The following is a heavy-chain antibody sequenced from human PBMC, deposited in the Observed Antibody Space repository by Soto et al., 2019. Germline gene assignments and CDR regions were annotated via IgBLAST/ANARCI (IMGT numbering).Heavy chain of an antibody. CDR1: GYMFTTYD. CDR3: VRNTFNDNRNLNLLAP. V-gene: IGHV1-8*02. D-gene: IGHD1-1*01. CDR2: MNPNSGDT. Sequence: ASVKVSCKASGYMFTTYDINWLRQATGQGPEWMGWMNPNSGDTGSAQRFQGRITMTRDTSSSTAYMELSSLSSEDTAVYYCVRNTFNDNRNLNLLAPCGQGTLVTGSS. J-gene: IGHJ5*02.